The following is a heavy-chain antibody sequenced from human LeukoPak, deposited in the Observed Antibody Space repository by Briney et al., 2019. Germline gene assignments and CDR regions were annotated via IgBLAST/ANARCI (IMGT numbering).Heavy chain of an antibody. D-gene: IGHD3-9*01. CDR3: ARDLFSGSLLLRYFDWLTLDY. Sequence: GGSLRLSCAASGFTFSSYGMHWVRQAPGKGLEWVAVISYDGSNKYYADSVKGRFTISRDNSKNTLYLQMNSLRAEDTAVYYCARDLFSGSLLLRYFDWLTLDYWGQGTLVTVSS. V-gene: IGHV3-30*03. CDR2: ISYDGSNK. J-gene: IGHJ4*02. CDR1: GFTFSSYG.